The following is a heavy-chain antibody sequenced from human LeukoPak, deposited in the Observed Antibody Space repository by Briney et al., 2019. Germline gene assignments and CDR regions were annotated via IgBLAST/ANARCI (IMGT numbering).Heavy chain of an antibody. CDR2: ISDSGGST. CDR3: AKGGYSGYDSGGYFDY. CDR1: GFTFSSHA. Sequence: GGSLRLSCAASGFTFSSHAMSWVRQAPGKGLEWVSAISDSGGSTYYADSVKGRFTISRDNSKNTLYLQMNSLRAEDTAVYCGAKGGYSGYDSGGYFDYWGQGTLVTVSS. V-gene: IGHV3-23*01. J-gene: IGHJ4*02. D-gene: IGHD5-12*01.